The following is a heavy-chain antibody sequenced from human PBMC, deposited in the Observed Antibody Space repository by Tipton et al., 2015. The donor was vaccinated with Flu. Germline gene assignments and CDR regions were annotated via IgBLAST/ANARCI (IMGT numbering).Heavy chain of an antibody. J-gene: IGHJ4*02. V-gene: IGHV1-2*06. CDR1: GYTFTAYY. D-gene: IGHD6-13*01. CDR3: ARDSRSSWSPGHY. CDR2: INPNSGGT. Sequence: QLVQSGAEVKKPGASVKVSCKASGYTFTAYYIHWVRQAPGQGLEWMGRINPNSGGTNYPQKFQGRVTMTRDTSISTVYMELTTLRSDDTALYYCARDSRSSWSPGHYSGQGTLVSVST.